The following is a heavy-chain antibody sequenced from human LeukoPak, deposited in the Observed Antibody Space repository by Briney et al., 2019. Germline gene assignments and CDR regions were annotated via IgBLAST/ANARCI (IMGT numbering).Heavy chain of an antibody. Sequence: GGSLRLSCAASGFTFSSYSMNWVRQAPGNGLEWVSSISSSSSYIYYADSVKGRFTISRDNAKNSLYLQMNSLRAEDTAVYYCARAAYCGGDCYCDYWGQGTLVTVSS. D-gene: IGHD2-21*02. J-gene: IGHJ4*02. CDR2: ISSSSSYI. CDR1: GFTFSSYS. CDR3: ARAAYCGGDCYCDY. V-gene: IGHV3-21*01.